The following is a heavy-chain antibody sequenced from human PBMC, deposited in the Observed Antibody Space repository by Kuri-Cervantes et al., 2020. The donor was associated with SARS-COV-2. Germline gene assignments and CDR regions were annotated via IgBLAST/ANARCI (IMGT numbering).Heavy chain of an antibody. Sequence: GSLRLSCAVYGGSFSNYYWGWIRQPPGKGLEWIGSVYYSGRTFYNPSLKSRVTISVDTSKTQFSLTLKSVTAADTAVYFCARLEVFGVTGYYYMDVWGKGTTVTVSS. CDR3: ARLEVFGVTGYYYMDV. CDR2: VYYSGRT. J-gene: IGHJ6*03. CDR1: GGSFSNYY. D-gene: IGHD3-10*01. V-gene: IGHV4-39*01.